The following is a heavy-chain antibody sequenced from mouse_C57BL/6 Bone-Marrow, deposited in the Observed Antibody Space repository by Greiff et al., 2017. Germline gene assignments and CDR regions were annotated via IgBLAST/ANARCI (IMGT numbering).Heavy chain of an antibody. D-gene: IGHD2-5*01. CDR2: IYPGDGDT. CDR3: ATKGYYSNTFYAMDY. CDR1: GYAFSSSW. J-gene: IGHJ4*01. V-gene: IGHV1-82*01. Sequence: QVQLQQSGPELVKPGASVQISCKASGYAFSSSWMNWVKQRPGKGLEWIGRIYPGDGDTNYNGKFKGKATLTADKSSSTAYMQLSSLTSEDSAVYFCATKGYYSNTFYAMDYWGQGTSVTVSS.